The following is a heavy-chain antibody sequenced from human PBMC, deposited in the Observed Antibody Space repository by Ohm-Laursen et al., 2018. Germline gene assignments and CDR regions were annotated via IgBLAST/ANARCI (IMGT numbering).Heavy chain of an antibody. CDR3: GRPIQQCSSTSCYIYHYGMDV. J-gene: IGHJ6*02. D-gene: IGHD2-2*02. CDR2: SSTYNGNT. V-gene: IGHV1-18*01. Sequence: ASVKVSCKASGYTFTNYGISWVRQAPGQGLEWMGWSSTYNGNTNYAQKLQGRVTMTTDTSTTTAYMELRSLRYDDTAVYYCGRPIQQCSSTSCYIYHYGMDVWGQGTTVTVSS. CDR1: GYTFTNYG.